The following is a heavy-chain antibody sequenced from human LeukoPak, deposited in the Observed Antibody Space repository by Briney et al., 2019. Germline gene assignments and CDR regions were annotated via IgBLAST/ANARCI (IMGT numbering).Heavy chain of an antibody. Sequence: PSETLSLTCTVSGGSISSTTYYWGWIRQPPGKGLEWIGSFYYSGSTSYNTSLKSRVTISVDTSRNQFSLKLSSVTAADTAVYYCARHDRVYSNGGGVAHWGQGSLVTVSS. CDR2: FYYSGST. V-gene: IGHV4-39*01. D-gene: IGHD6-19*01. J-gene: IGHJ4*02. CDR1: GGSISSTTYY. CDR3: ARHDRVYSNGGGVAH.